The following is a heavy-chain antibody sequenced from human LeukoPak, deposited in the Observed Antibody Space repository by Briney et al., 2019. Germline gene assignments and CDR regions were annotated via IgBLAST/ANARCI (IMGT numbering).Heavy chain of an antibody. CDR3: ARARGYSGYDSRFDY. V-gene: IGHV4-61*02. J-gene: IGHJ4*02. CDR2: IFISGGT. Sequence: PSQTLSLTCTVSGDSITSGSYYWSWIRQPAGKGLEWIGRIFISGGTNYNPSLRSRVTMSLDTSKNQFSLKLYSVTAADTAVYYCARARGYSGYDSRFDYWGQGTLVSVSS. D-gene: IGHD5-12*01. CDR1: GDSITSGSYY.